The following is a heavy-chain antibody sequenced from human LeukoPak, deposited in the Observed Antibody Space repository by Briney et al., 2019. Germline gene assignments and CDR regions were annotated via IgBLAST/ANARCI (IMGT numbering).Heavy chain of an antibody. J-gene: IGHJ5*02. V-gene: IGHV1-8*01. CDR1: GYTFTSYD. D-gene: IGHD6-6*01. CDR3: ARGLPLNTKRSIAARRNNWFDP. Sequence: ASVKVSCKASGYTFTSYDINWVRQATGQGLEWMGWMNPNSGNTGYAQKFQGRVTMTRNTSISTAYMELSSLRSEDTAVYCCARGLPLNTKRSIAARRNNWFDPWGQGTLVTVSS. CDR2: MNPNSGNT.